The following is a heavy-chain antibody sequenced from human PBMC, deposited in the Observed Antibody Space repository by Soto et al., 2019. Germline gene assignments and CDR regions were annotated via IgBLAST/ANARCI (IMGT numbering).Heavy chain of an antibody. Sequence: GPLSRYWETAGLGFSSDQISCVIQDKGKGLEWVSYISSRGSTIYYADSVKGRFTISRDNAKNSLYLQMNSLRAEDTAVYYCARDLEIVVVPALDYCGQGILVTVSS. CDR1: GLGFSSDQ. J-gene: IGHJ4*02. CDR2: ISSRGSTI. V-gene: IGHV3-48*03. CDR3: ARDLEIVVVPALDY. D-gene: IGHD3-22*01.